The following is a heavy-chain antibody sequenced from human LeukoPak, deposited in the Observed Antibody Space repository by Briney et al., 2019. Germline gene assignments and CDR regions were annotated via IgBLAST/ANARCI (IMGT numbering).Heavy chain of an antibody. V-gene: IGHV1-18*01. D-gene: IGHD3-16*01. Sequence: GASVKVSCKASGYTFTSYGISWVRQAPGQGLEWMGWISAYNGNTNYAQKLQGRVTMTTDTSTSTAYMELRSLRSDDTAVYYCARDRGEVSDEDAFDIWGQGTMVTVSS. CDR3: ARDRGEVSDEDAFDI. CDR2: ISAYNGNT. CDR1: GYTFTSYG. J-gene: IGHJ3*02.